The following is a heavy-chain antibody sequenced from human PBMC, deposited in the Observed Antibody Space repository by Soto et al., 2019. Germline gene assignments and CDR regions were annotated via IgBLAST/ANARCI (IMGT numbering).Heavy chain of an antibody. CDR2: ITGSTGTT. D-gene: IGHD2-2*01. V-gene: IGHV3-23*01. Sequence: EVHILESGGGSVQPGGSLRLSCAASGFTFSNFAMSWVRHAPGKGLEWVPEITGSTGTTYYADSVRGRFIISRDNSKNTLHLQMNSLRAEDTAVYYCAKDTSSSPYYMDVWGKGTTVTVSS. CDR3: AKDTSSSPYYMDV. J-gene: IGHJ6*03. CDR1: GFTFSNFA.